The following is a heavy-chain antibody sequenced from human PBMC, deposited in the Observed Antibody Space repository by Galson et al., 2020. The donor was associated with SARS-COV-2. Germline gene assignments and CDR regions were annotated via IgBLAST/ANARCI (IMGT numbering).Heavy chain of an antibody. Sequence: GGSLRLSCAASGFTFSSHGMHWVRQAPGKGLEWVAVISYDGSNKYYADSEKGRFSISRDHSKNSLYLQMNSLRAEDTAVYYCARDGDLGYCSSTSCYEKIEADYMDVWGKGTTVTVSS. J-gene: IGHJ6*03. CDR1: GFTFSSHG. D-gene: IGHD2-2*01. CDR2: ISYDGSNK. V-gene: IGHV3-30*03. CDR3: ARDGDLGYCSSTSCYEKIEADYMDV.